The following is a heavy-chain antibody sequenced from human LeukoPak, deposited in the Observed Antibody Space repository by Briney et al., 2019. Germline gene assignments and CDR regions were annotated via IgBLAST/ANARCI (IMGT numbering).Heavy chain of an antibody. Sequence: PSETLSLTCTVSGGSISSGDYYWSWIRQHPGKGLEWIGYIYYSGSTNYNPSLKSRVTISVDSSKNQFSLKLSSVTAADTAVYYCATFARGSSGWYKGYWGQGTLVTVSS. CDR1: GGSISSGDYY. J-gene: IGHJ4*02. CDR2: IYYSGST. D-gene: IGHD6-19*01. V-gene: IGHV4-61*08. CDR3: ATFARGSSGWYKGY.